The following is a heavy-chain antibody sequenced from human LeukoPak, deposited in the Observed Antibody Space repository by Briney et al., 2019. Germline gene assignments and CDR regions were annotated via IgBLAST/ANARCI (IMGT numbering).Heavy chain of an antibody. CDR2: IYSGGST. J-gene: IGHJ4*02. V-gene: IGHV3-53*01. CDR1: GFTVSSNY. Sequence: PGGSLRLSCAASGFTVSSNYMSWVRQAPGKGLEWVSVIYSGGSTYYADSVKGRFTTSRDNSKNTLYLQMNSLRAEDTAVYYCARGDYATLLCNYWGQGTLVTVSS. CDR3: ARGDYATLLCNY. D-gene: IGHD4-17*01.